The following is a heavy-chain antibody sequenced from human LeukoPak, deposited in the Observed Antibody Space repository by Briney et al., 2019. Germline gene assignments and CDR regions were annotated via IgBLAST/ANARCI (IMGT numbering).Heavy chain of an antibody. D-gene: IGHD3-16*01. CDR2: INPSDGST. CDR3: ARDYVGTTADY. Sequence: ASVKVSCKASGYIFISYYIHWVRQAPGQGLEWMGVINPSDGSTNYAQKFQGRVTMTTDTSTSTAYMELRSLRSDDTAVYYCARDYVGTTADYWGQGTLVTVSS. CDR1: GYIFISYY. J-gene: IGHJ4*02. V-gene: IGHV1-46*01.